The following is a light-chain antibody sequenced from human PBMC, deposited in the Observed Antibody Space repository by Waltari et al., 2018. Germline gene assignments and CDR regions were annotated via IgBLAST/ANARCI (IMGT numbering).Light chain of an antibody. CDR3: QSTDRSDRWV. Sequence: SYELTQPPSVSVSPGQTAAITCSGDALPKQYAYWYQQKPGQAPVLLIYNDTDRPSGIPERFSGSTSGTTVTLTISGVQAEDEADYYCQSTDRSDRWVFGGGTKLTVL. V-gene: IGLV3-25*03. J-gene: IGLJ3*02. CDR2: NDT. CDR1: ALPKQY.